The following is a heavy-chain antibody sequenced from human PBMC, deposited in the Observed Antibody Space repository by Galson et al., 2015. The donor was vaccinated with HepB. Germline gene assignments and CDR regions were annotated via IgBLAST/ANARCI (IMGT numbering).Heavy chain of an antibody. D-gene: IGHD3-22*01. CDR1: GYTFSSYA. V-gene: IGHV3-23*01. CDR3: AKDGAYYYDSSGYYPVGFDY. J-gene: IGHJ4*02. CDR2: ISGSGGST. Sequence: SLRLSCAASGYTFSSYAMSWVRQAPGKGLEWVSAISGSGGSTYYADSVKGRFTISRDNSKNTLYLQMNSLRAEDTAVYYCAKDGAYYYDSSGYYPVGFDYWGQGTLVTVSS.